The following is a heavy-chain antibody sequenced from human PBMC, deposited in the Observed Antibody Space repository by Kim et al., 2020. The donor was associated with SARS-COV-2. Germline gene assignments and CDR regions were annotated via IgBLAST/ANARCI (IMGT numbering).Heavy chain of an antibody. D-gene: IGHD3-10*01. V-gene: IGHV4-31*03. CDR3: ARYCSGSYYNTDY. J-gene: IGHJ4*02. CDR2: IYYSGST. CDR1: GGSISSGGYY. Sequence: SETLSLTCTVSGGSISSGGYYWSWIRPHPGKGLVWIGYIYYSGSTYYNPSLKSRVTISVNTSKNQLSLKLSAVTAADTAVYYCARYCSGSYYNTDYWGQGTLVTVSS.